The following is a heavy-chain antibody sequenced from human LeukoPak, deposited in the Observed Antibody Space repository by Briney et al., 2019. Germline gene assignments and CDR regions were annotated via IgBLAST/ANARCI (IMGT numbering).Heavy chain of an antibody. CDR1: GFTFSPYW. Sequence: GGSLRLSCAASGFTFSPYWKSWVRQAPGKGLEWVATIKEDGSEEYYVDSVKGRFTISGDNAKNSLYLQMSSLRAEDTAVYYCARLAPYYGTGIIWGQGTVVTVSS. CDR2: IKEDGSEE. CDR3: ARLAPYYGTGII. V-gene: IGHV3-7*01. D-gene: IGHD3-10*01. J-gene: IGHJ3*02.